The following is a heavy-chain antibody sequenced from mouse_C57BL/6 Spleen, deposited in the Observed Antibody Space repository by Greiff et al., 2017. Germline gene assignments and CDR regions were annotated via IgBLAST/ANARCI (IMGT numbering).Heavy chain of an antibody. CDR1: GFSFNTYA. Sequence: EVQLEESGGGLVQPKGSLKLSCAASGFSFNTYAMNWVRQAPGKGLEWVARIRSKSNNYATYYADSVKDRFTISRDDSESMLYLQMNNLKTEDTAMYYCVRGGAHYDPTTGAYWGQGTLVTVSA. D-gene: IGHD2-4*01. CDR2: IRSKSNNYAT. V-gene: IGHV10-1*01. CDR3: VRGGAHYDPTTGAY. J-gene: IGHJ3*01.